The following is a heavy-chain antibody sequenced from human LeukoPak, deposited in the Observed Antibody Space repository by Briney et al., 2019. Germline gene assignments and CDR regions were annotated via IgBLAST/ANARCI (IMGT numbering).Heavy chain of an antibody. CDR1: GYTFTSYA. D-gene: IGHD5-18*01. V-gene: IGHV1-2*02. J-gene: IGHJ4*02. Sequence: ASVKVSCKASGYTFTSYAMNWVRQAPGQGLEWMGWINPNSGGTNYAQKFQGRVTMTRDTSISTAYMELSRLRSDDTAVYYCARAHYTAMGDYWGQGTLVTVSS. CDR3: ARAHYTAMGDY. CDR2: INPNSGGT.